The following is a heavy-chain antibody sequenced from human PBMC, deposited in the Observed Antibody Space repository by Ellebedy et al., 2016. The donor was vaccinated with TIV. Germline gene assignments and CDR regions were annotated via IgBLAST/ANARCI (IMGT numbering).Heavy chain of an antibody. CDR1: GFTFSNFA. V-gene: IGHV3-30*14. J-gene: IGHJ4*02. D-gene: IGHD3-16*01. CDR2: ILNDGSNE. Sequence: GESLKISXAVSGFTFSNFALHWVRQAPGKGLEWVAVILNDGSNEYYADSVKGRFTISRHNSKNTLYLQMSTLRAEDTAVYYCARTPVAKMINPGYFDYWGQGTLVTVSS. CDR3: ARTPVAKMINPGYFDY.